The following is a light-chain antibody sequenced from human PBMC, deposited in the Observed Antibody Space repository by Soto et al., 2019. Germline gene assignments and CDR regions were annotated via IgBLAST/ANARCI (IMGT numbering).Light chain of an antibody. Sequence: EILMTQSPATMSLSPGERATLSCGASQSVSSSYLAWYQQRPGLAPRLLIYDASKRATGIPNRFRGSGSGTAFTLTLSVLEPEDFAVYFCLQYGSSPRTFGQGTRVEMK. CDR2: DAS. J-gene: IGKJ1*01. CDR1: QSVSSSY. CDR3: LQYGSSPRT. V-gene: IGKV3D-20*01.